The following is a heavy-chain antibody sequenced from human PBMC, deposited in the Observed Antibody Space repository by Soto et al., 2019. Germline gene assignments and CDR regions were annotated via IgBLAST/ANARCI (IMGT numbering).Heavy chain of an antibody. D-gene: IGHD1-26*01. J-gene: IGHJ6*02. CDR1: GFTFSSYA. V-gene: IGHV3-30-3*01. CDR2: ISYDGSNK. Sequence: GGSLRLSCAASGFTFSSYAMHWVRQAPGKGLEWVAVISYDGSNKYYADSVKGRFTISRDNSKNTLYLQMNSLRAEDTAVYYCARDIGGRIVGATPRYYYYGMDVWGQGTTVTVSS. CDR3: ARDIGGRIVGATPRYYYYGMDV.